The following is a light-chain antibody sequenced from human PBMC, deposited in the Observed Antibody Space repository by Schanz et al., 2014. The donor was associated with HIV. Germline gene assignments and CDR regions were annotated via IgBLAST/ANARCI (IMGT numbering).Light chain of an antibody. J-gene: IGKJ4*01. CDR3: QQRDNWPPG. CDR1: QSVSVN. Sequence: EIVMTQSPATLSVSPGEGATLSCRASQSVSVNLAWYQQKPGQAPRLLIYDASNRATGVPARFSGSGSETDFTLTISSLETEDFAVYYCQQRDNWPPGFGGGTRVEFK. V-gene: IGKV3-11*01. CDR2: DAS.